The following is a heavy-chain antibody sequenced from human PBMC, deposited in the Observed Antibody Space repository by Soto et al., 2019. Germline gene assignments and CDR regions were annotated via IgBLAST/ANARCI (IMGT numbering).Heavy chain of an antibody. CDR2: ITSSSMYI. Sequence: EVQLVESGGGLGKPGGSLRLSCAASGFTFNNYAMSWVRQSPEQGLEWVSSITSSSMYIYSSDSMKGRFIISRDNDKNSLYLQMNSLRDEDTAVYDGAREHNRGWTRGLYYFDQWGQGTLVTVSS. CDR3: AREHNRGWTRGLYYFDQ. D-gene: IGHD5-12*01. V-gene: IGHV3-21*02. CDR1: GFTFNNYA. J-gene: IGHJ4*02.